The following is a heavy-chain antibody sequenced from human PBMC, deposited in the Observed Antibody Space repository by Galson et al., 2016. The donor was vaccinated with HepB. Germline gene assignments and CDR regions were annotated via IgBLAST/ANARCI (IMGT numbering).Heavy chain of an antibody. Sequence: SLRLSCAASGFTFSSHWMSWVRQAPGKGLEWVATIKKDGSEPYYVDSVKGRFTISRDNAKNSLFLQMNSPRAEDTAVYYCARAQWHHLFDYWGQGTLVTVSS. CDR2: IKKDGSEP. CDR3: ARAQWHHLFDY. V-gene: IGHV3-7*03. J-gene: IGHJ4*02. D-gene: IGHD2-8*01. CDR1: GFTFSSHW.